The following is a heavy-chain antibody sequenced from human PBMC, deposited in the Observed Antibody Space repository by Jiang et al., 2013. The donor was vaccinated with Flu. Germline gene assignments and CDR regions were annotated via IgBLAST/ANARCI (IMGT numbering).Heavy chain of an antibody. J-gene: IGHJ3*01. D-gene: IGHD7-27*01. CDR1: GSHSPVVEWV. V-gene: IGHV2-5*02. CDR3: AHKGVWGYPGKTDAFDV. Sequence: TQTLTLTCTSLGSHSPVVEWVWPGSVSPQERPWSGLHSFYWDGDKRYSPSLKSRLTITKDTSKNQVVLEMTNMDPVDTATYYCAHKGVWGYPGKTDAFDVWGQGTVVIVSS. CDR2: FYWDGDK.